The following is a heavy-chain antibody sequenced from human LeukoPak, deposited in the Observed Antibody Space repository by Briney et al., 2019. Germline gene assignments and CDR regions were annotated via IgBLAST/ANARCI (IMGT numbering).Heavy chain of an antibody. CDR1: GYSFTSYD. CDR3: ARVLLWFGEPLVAFDI. V-gene: IGHV1-8*01. J-gene: IGHJ3*02. CDR2: MNASSGNT. Sequence: ASETVSCKASGYSFTSYDINWVRQAPGQGLEWMGWMNASSGNTGYAQKFQGRVTMTRNTSISTAYMALSSLRSEVTAVYYCARVLLWFGEPLVAFDIWGQGTMVTVSS. D-gene: IGHD3-10*01.